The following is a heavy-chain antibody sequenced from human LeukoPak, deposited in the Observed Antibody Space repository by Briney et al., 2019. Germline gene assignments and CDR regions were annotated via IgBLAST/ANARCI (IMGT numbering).Heavy chain of an antibody. D-gene: IGHD3-10*01. CDR3: TKDSTTYYYGSGSYYDA. Sequence: PGGSLRLSCAASGFTFSSYGMHWVRQAPGKGLEWVAVISYDATKKYYADSVKGRFTISRDNSRKTLHLQMNSVRADDTPVYYCTKDSTTYYYGSGSYYDAWGQGTLVTVSS. CDR1: GFTFSSYG. J-gene: IGHJ5*02. V-gene: IGHV3-30*18. CDR2: ISYDATKK.